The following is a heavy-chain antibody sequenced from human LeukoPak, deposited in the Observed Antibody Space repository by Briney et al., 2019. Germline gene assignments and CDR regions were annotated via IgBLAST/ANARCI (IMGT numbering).Heavy chain of an antibody. CDR3: AKNDYYDSSGYYPPDAFDI. D-gene: IGHD3-22*01. CDR1: GYTFTSYY. CDR2: INPSGGST. J-gene: IGHJ3*02. Sequence: ASVKVSCKASGYTFTSYYMHWVRQAPGQGLEWMGIINPSGGSTNYAQKFQGRVTMTRDMSTSTVYMELNSLRAEDTAVYYCAKNDYYDSSGYYPPDAFDIWGQGTMVTVSS. V-gene: IGHV1-46*01.